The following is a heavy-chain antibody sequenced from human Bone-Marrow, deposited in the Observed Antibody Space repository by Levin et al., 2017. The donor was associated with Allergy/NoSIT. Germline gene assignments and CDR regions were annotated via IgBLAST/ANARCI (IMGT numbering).Heavy chain of an antibody. CDR3: AKEEVAFHL. CDR1: GFPFSNYA. J-gene: IGHJ3*01. Sequence: GGSLRLSCTTSGFPFSNYAIHWVRQAPGKGPEWVARISYDGFNKRYSDSVKGRFTISRDNSKNTVYLQMNSLTTEDTALYYCAKEEVAFHLWGQGTMVVVSS. V-gene: IGHV3-30*18. CDR2: ISYDGFNK.